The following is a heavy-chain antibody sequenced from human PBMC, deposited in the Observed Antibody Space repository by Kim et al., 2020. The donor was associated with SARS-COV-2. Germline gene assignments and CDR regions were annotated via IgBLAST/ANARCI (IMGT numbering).Heavy chain of an antibody. CDR1: GGSVSDSSSY. D-gene: IGHD1-1*01. Sequence: SETLSLTCTVAGGSVSDSSSYWTWIRQAPGKGREWIGHVYHTGSTFYAPSPMSRTSMSVDTSRNQFSLRLASVSAADTAISYCARDDWNLEGGHFFEDWGQGTRVSVSS. J-gene: IGHJ4*02. CDR3: ARDDWNLEGGHFFED. V-gene: IGHV4-61*01. CDR2: VYHTGST.